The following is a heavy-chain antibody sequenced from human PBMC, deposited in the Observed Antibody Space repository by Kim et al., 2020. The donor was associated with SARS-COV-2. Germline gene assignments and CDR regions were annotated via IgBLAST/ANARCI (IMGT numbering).Heavy chain of an antibody. D-gene: IGHD2-21*02. V-gene: IGHV3-23*01. Sequence: YAGTAKGRCTIPRDNSTNTLYLQMNSLRAEDTAVYYCVERDCGGDCYSGYWGQGTLVTVSS. J-gene: IGHJ4*02. CDR3: VERDCGGDCYSGY.